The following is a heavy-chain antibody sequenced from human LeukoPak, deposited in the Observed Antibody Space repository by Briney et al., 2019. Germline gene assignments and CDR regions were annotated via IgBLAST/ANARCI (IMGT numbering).Heavy chain of an antibody. D-gene: IGHD2-15*01. J-gene: IGHJ4*02. CDR3: ARDAGCSGGSCFSGYFDY. CDR2: ISNDGKNK. CDR1: GFTFSSYG. Sequence: QPGGSLRLSCAASGFTFSSYGMYWVRQAPGKGLEWVAVISNDGKNKYYAVSVRGRFTISRDNSKNTVYLQMNSLRGDDTAVYYCARDAGCSGGSCFSGYFDYWGQGTLVTVSS. V-gene: IGHV3-30*03.